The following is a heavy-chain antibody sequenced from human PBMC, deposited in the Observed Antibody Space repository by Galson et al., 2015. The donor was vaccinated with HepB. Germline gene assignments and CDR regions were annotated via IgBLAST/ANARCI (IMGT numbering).Heavy chain of an antibody. J-gene: IGHJ4*02. V-gene: IGHV1-3*01. CDR1: GYTFTSYA. Sequence: SVKVSCKASGYTFTSYAMHWVRQAPGQRLEWMGWINAGNGNTKYSQKFQGRVTITRDTSASTAYMELSSLRSEDTAVYYCATLAAAGADKYSVWGTERETNFDYWGQGTLVTVSS. CDR2: INAGNGNT. CDR3: ATLAAAGADKYSVWGTERETNFDY. D-gene: IGHD6-13*01.